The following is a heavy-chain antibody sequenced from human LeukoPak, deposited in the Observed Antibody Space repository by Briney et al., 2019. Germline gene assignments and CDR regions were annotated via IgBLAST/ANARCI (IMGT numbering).Heavy chain of an antibody. CDR1: GITFSSYA. Sequence: GGSLRLSCAVSGITFSSYAINWVRQAPGKGLEWASIISASGHISNYAESVKGRFTISRDNFKNTLYLQMSSLRVEDTAMYYCAMEGFDIWGQGTMVTVSS. CDR3: AMEGFDI. CDR2: ISASGHIS. V-gene: IGHV3-23*01. J-gene: IGHJ3*02. D-gene: IGHD3-3*01.